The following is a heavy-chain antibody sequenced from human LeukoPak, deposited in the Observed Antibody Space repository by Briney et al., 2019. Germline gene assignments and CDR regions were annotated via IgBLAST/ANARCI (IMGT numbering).Heavy chain of an antibody. D-gene: IGHD6-19*01. Sequence: SKTLSLTCAVSGGSISSGGYSWSWIRQPPGKGLEWIGYIYHSGSTYYNPSLKSRVTISVDTSKNQFSLKLSSVTAADTAVYYCARVIAVADRLHDAFDIWGQGTMVTVSS. CDR3: ARVIAVADRLHDAFDI. CDR2: IYHSGST. V-gene: IGHV4-30-2*01. CDR1: GGSISSGGYS. J-gene: IGHJ3*02.